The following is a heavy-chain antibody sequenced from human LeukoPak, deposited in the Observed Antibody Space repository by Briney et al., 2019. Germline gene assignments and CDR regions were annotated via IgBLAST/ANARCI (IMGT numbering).Heavy chain of an antibody. V-gene: IGHV3-23*01. Sequence: PGGSLRLSCAASGFTFNNYAMNWVRQAPGKGREWVSVISGSGGTTYYADSVKGRFTISRDSSKNTLYLQMNSLRAEDTAVYYCAKVSGGGLYYDGMDVWGQGTTVTVSS. J-gene: IGHJ6*02. CDR3: AKVSGGGLYYDGMDV. CDR1: GFTFNNYA. CDR2: ISGSGGTT. D-gene: IGHD1-14*01.